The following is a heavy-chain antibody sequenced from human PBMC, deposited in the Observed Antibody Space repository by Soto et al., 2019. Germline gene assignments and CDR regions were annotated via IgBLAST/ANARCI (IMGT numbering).Heavy chain of an antibody. V-gene: IGHV1-8*02. CDR1: GYTFTNDD. Sequence: QVQLVQSGAEAKKPGASVKVSCKTSGYTFTNDDINWVRQAAGQGLEWIGWMSPNSGNTGYAQKFQGRVTLTRDTSISTAYMELSSLRSEDTAVYYCARGMSDGFGEVSWGQGTLVTVSS. CDR3: ARGMSDGFGEVS. CDR2: MSPNSGNT. D-gene: IGHD3-10*01. J-gene: IGHJ5*02.